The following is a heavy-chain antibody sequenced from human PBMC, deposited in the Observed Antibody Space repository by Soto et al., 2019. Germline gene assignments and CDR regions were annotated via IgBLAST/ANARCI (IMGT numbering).Heavy chain of an antibody. CDR2: ISSSSSYT. J-gene: IGHJ5*02. D-gene: IGHD2-2*01. CDR1: GFTFRDYY. V-gene: IGHV3-11*06. CDR3: ARDQQYCSSTSCDNWFDP. Sequence: GSLRLSCAASGFTFRDYYMSWIRQAPGKGLEWVSYISSSSSYTNYADSVKGRFTISRDNAKNSLYLQMNSLRAEDTAVYYCARDQQYCSSTSCDNWFDPWGQGTLVTVSS.